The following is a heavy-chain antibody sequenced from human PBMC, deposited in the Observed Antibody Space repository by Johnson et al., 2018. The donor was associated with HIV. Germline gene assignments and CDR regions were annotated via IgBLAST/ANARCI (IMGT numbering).Heavy chain of an antibody. J-gene: IGHJ3*02. Sequence: QLVESGGGLVQPGGSLRLSCAASGFIFSDYYMSWIRQAPGKGLEWVSVIYSGGSTYYADSVKGRFTISRDNSKNTLYLQMNSLRAEDTAVYYCARALKTAKVEIDYYGSGSSGDAFDIWGQGTMVTVSS. CDR2: IYSGGST. D-gene: IGHD3-10*01. V-gene: IGHV3-66*02. CDR1: GFIFSDYY. CDR3: ARALKTAKVEIDYYGSGSSGDAFDI.